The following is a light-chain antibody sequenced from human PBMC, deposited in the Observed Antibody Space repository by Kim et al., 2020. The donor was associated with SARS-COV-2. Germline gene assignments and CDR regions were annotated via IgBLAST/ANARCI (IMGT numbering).Light chain of an antibody. V-gene: IGKV3-15*01. Sequence: SPGERATLSCRASQSVSSNLAWYQQKPGQAPRLLIYDASTRATGIPARFSGSGSGTEFTLTISSLQSEDFAVYYCQQYNNWPPLTFGQGTRLEIK. CDR1: QSVSSN. CDR2: DAS. J-gene: IGKJ5*01. CDR3: QQYNNWPPLT.